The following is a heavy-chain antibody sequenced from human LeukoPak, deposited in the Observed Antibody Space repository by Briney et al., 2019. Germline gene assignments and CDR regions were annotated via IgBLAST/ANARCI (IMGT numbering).Heavy chain of an antibody. CDR1: GFTFSSYV. CDR2: ISYDGNNK. J-gene: IGHJ4*02. Sequence: GRSLRLSCAASGFTFSSYVMHWVRQAPGKGLEWVAVISYDGNNKYYADSVKGRFTISRDNSKNTLRLQMNSLRAEDTAVYYCAKDRGTVTTLFDYWGQGTLVTVSS. CDR3: AKDRGTVTTLFDY. D-gene: IGHD4-17*01. V-gene: IGHV3-30*18.